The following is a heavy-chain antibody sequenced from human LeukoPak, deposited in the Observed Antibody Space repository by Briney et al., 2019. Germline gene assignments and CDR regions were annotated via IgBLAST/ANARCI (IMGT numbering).Heavy chain of an antibody. J-gene: IGHJ4*02. CDR1: GFTVSSNY. V-gene: IGHV3-66*01. CDR3: ARGDFSTDGWYGGLDY. CDR2: LYSDGRI. D-gene: IGHD6-19*01. Sequence: PGRSLRLSCSASGFTVSSNYMTWVRQAPGKGLEWVSVLYSDGRIHHADSVKGRFAISRDNLKNTLYLQMNSLRVEDTAVYYCARGDFSTDGWYGGLDYWGQGTLVSVSS.